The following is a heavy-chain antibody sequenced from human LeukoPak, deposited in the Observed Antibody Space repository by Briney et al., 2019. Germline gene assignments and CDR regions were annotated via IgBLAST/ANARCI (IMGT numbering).Heavy chain of an antibody. V-gene: IGHV3-7*04. CDR2: IKQDGSEK. D-gene: IGHD6-13*01. CDR3: ARGVLGTAGALFDY. CDR1: GFTFSSYW. J-gene: IGHJ4*02. Sequence: PGGSLRLSCAASGFTFSSYWMSWVRQAPGKGLEWVANIKQDGSEKYYVDSVKGRFTISRDNAKNSLYLQMNSLRAEDTAVYYCARGVLGTAGALFDYWGQGTLVTVSS.